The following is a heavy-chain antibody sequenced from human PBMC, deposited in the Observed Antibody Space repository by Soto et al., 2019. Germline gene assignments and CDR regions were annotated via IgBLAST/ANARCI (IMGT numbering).Heavy chain of an antibody. CDR1: VYTFTSYA. D-gene: IGHD2-2*01. Sequence: GASVKVSCKASVYTFTSYAMHWLRQAPGQRLEWMGWINDGNGNTKYSQKFQGRVTITRDTSASTAYMELSSLRSEDTAVYYCARDRDIVVVPAAFDYWGREPWSPSPQ. V-gene: IGHV1-3*01. J-gene: IGHJ4*02. CDR3: ARDRDIVVVPAAFDY. CDR2: INDGNGNT.